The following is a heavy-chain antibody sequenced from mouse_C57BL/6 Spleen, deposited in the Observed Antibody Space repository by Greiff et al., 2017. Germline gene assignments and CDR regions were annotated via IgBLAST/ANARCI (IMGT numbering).Heavy chain of an antibody. CDR1: GFTFSDYG. Sequence: EVQLVESGGGLVKPGGSLKLSCAASGFTFSDYGMHWVRQAPEKGLEWVAYISSGSSTIYYADTVKGRFTISRDNAKNTLFLQMTSLRSEDTAMYYCANAYDGYSAWFAYWGQGTLVTVSA. D-gene: IGHD2-3*01. CDR3: ANAYDGYSAWFAY. CDR2: ISSGSSTI. J-gene: IGHJ3*01. V-gene: IGHV5-17*01.